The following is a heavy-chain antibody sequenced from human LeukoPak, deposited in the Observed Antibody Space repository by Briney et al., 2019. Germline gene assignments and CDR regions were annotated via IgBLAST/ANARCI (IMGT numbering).Heavy chain of an antibody. J-gene: IGHJ4*02. D-gene: IGHD6-13*01. CDR2: ITTSGGAK. CDR3: ARDFLAAAGTIAY. CDR1: GFTFSSYS. V-gene: IGHV3-48*01. Sequence: GGSLRLSCAASGFTFSSYSMNWVRQAPGKGLEWISYITTSGGAKNYADSVKGRFTISRDNAENSLYLQMNSLRAEDTAVYYCARDFLAAAGTIAYWGQGTLVTVSS.